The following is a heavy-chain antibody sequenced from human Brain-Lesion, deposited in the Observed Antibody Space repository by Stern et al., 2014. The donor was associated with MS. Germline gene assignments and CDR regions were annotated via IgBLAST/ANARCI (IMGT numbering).Heavy chain of an antibody. CDR1: GYTFTGYY. CDR2: INPKSGGT. CDR3: ATYYYDATGYNDF. Sequence: QDQLVESGAEVKKPGASLKVSCKASGYTFTGYYMHWVRQAPGQGLEWMGWINPKSGGTNYAQKLQGWVTMTRDTSINTAYMELSRLRSDDTAVYYCATYYYDATGYNDFWGQGTLVTVSS. J-gene: IGHJ4*02. D-gene: IGHD3-22*01. V-gene: IGHV1-2*04.